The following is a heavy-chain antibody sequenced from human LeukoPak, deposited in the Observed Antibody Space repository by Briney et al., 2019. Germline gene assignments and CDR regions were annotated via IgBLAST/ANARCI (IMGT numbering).Heavy chain of an antibody. CDR1: GFTFSSYA. CDR2: ISYGGSNR. V-gene: IGHV3-30-3*01. J-gene: IGHJ4*02. Sequence: GGSLRLSCAASGFTFSSYAMDWVRQAPGKGLEGVAVISYGGSNRYYADSVKGQLTTSRDYCKDTLYLKTNRLRAEEKAGYYCARDHVQWLVQGNYFAYCGQGSLVSASS. D-gene: IGHD6-19*01. CDR3: ARDHVQWLVQGNYFAY.